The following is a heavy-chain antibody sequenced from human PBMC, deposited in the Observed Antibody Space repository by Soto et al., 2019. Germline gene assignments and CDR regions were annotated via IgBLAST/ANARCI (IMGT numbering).Heavy chain of an antibody. CDR1: GFTFSCYA. CDR3: ARDYVGSYCSSTSCYSDYYYGMDV. CDR2: ISGSGGST. D-gene: IGHD2-2*01. J-gene: IGHJ6*02. Sequence: GGSLRLSCAAPGFTFSCYAMSWFRQAPGKGLEWVSAISGSGGSTYYADSVKGRFTISRDNAKNSLYLQMNSLRAEDTAVYYCARDYVGSYCSSTSCYSDYYYGMDVWGQGTTVTVSS. V-gene: IGHV3-23*01.